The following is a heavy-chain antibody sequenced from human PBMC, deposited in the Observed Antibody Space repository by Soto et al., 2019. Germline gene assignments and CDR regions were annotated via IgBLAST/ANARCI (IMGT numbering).Heavy chain of an antibody. V-gene: IGHV3-74*01. CDR3: ARSLPGTYGAFDL. J-gene: IGHJ3*01. Sequence: EVQLVDSGGGLVQPGGSLRLSCAASEFTFRSYWMHWVRQSPGKGLVWVSRISGDGSSTNYADSVKGRFTISRDNAKNKVYLQIDSLRAEDTALYYCARSLPGTYGAFDLWGQGTMVTVSS. CDR2: ISGDGSST. D-gene: IGHD1-7*01. CDR1: EFTFRSYW.